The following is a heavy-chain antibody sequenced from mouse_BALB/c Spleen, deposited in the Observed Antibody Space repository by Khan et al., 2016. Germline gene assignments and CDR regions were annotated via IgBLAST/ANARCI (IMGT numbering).Heavy chain of an antibody. V-gene: IGHV14-3*02. CDR3: ANYGSSYWYFDV. CDR2: IDPANGNT. CDR1: GFNIKDTY. J-gene: IGHJ1*01. Sequence: VQLKQSGAELVKPGASVKLSCTASGFNIKDTYMHWVKQRPEQGLEWIGRIDPANGNTKYDPKFQGKATITADTSSNTAYLQLRSLTSEDTAVYYCANYGSSYWYFDVWGEGTPVTVSS. D-gene: IGHD1-1*01.